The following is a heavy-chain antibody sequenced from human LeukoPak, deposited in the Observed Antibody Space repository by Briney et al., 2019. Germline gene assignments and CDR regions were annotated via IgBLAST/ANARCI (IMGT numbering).Heavy chain of an antibody. CDR2: INPKSGGT. Sequence: ASVNVSCKTSGYTFTDHYIHWVRQAPGQGLEWMGRINPKSGGTNYAQEFQGRVTVTRDTSISMTNMELSRLNFDDTAVYYCARGGRHWDLDFWGQGTLVTVSS. CDR1: GYTFTDHY. J-gene: IGHJ4*02. V-gene: IGHV1-2*06. CDR3: ARGGRHWDLDF. D-gene: IGHD7-27*01.